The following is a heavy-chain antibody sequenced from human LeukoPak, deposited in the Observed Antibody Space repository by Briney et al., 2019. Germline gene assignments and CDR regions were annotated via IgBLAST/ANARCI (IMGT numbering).Heavy chain of an antibody. CDR2: VNPNNGNI. D-gene: IGHD3-22*01. CDR3: ASELGSSGYPSDY. Sequence: ASVKVSCKASGYTFNSHNVNWVRQATGQGLEWMGWVNPNNGNIDYAQKFQGRVTITRDSSMSTAYMELTSLRSDDTAVYYCASELGSSGYPSDYWGQGTLVTVSS. J-gene: IGHJ4*02. CDR1: GYTFNSHN. V-gene: IGHV1-8*03.